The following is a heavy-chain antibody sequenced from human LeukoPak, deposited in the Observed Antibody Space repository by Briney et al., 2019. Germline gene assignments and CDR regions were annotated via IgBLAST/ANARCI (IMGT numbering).Heavy chain of an antibody. CDR2: IYHSGST. CDR1: GGSISSGGYY. CDR3: VRGLVPNDFWSGWDY. V-gene: IGHV4-30-2*01. J-gene: IGHJ4*02. D-gene: IGHD3-3*01. Sequence: SETLSLTCTVSGGSISSGGYYWSWIRQPPGKGLEWIGYIYHSGSTYYNPSLKSRVTISVDRSKNQFSLKLSSVTAADTAVYYCVRGLVPNDFWSGWDYWGQGTLVTVSS.